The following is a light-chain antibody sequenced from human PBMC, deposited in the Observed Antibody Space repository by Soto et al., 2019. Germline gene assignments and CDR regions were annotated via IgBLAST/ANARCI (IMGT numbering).Light chain of an antibody. CDR3: QQSYNTPWT. J-gene: IGKJ1*01. CDR1: QSIANY. V-gene: IGKV1-39*01. CDR2: AAP. Sequence: DIQMTQSPSSLSASVGDRVTITCRASQSIANYLSWYQQIPGKAPKLLIFAAPTLRSGVSSRFSGSGSGTDFNLTISSLQPEDFATYYCQQSYNTPWTFGQGTKVEIK.